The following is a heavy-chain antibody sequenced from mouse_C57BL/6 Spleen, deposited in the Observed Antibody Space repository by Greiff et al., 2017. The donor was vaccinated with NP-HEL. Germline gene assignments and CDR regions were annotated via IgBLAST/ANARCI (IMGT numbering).Heavy chain of an antibody. D-gene: IGHD2-5*01. V-gene: IGHV5-17*01. CDR3: ASGYSNYDFDY. CDR2: ISSGSSTI. CDR1: GFTFSDYG. J-gene: IGHJ2*01. Sequence: EVQLVESGGGLLKPGGSLKLSCAASGFTFSDYGMHWVRQAPEKGLEWVAYISSGSSTIYYADTVKGRFTISRDNAKNTLFLQMTSLRSEDTAMYYCASGYSNYDFDYWGQGTTLTVSS.